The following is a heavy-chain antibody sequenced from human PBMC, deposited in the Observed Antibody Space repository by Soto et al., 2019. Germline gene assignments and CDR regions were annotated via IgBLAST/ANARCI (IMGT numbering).Heavy chain of an antibody. J-gene: IGHJ6*02. CDR3: ARLVRSTPPPFYYYYGMDV. V-gene: IGHV3-74*01. D-gene: IGHD2-2*01. Sequence: GGSLRLSCAASGFTFSSYWMHWVRQAPGKGLVWVSRINSDGSSTSYADSVKGRFTISRDNAKNTLYLQMNSLRAEDTAVYYCARLVRSTPPPFYYYYGMDVWGQGTTVTVSS. CDR2: INSDGSST. CDR1: GFTFSSYW.